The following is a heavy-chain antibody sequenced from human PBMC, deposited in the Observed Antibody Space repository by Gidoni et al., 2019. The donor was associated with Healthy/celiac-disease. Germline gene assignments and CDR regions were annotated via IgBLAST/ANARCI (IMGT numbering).Heavy chain of an antibody. V-gene: IGHV3-48*01. J-gene: IGHJ3*02. CDR3: AREGRFVTGYCSGGSCYSERHDAFDI. D-gene: IGHD2-15*01. CDR2: ISSSSSTI. CDR1: GFTFSSYS. Sequence: EVQLVESGGGLVQPGGSLRLSCAASGFTFSSYSMNWVRQAPGKGLEWVSYISSSSSTIYYADSVKGRFTISRDNAKNSLYLQMNSLRAEDTAVYYCAREGRFVTGYCSGGSCYSERHDAFDIWGQGTMVTVSS.